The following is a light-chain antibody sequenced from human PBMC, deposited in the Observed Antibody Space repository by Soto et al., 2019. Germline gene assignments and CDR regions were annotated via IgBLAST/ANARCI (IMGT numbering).Light chain of an antibody. CDR3: ASWDDGLTGYV. J-gene: IGLJ1*01. V-gene: IGLV1-44*01. CDR2: RNN. CDR1: KSNIGRNT. Sequence: QSVLTQPPPASGTPRARGTISFSGSKSNIGRNTVNWYQQLPGTAPKLLIYRNNQRPSGVPDRFSGSKSGTSASLAISGLQSDDESDYYCASWDDGLTGYVFGTGTKVTVL.